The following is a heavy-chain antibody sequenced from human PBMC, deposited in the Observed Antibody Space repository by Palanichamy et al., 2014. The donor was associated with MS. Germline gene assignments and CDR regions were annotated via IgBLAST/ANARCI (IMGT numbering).Heavy chain of an antibody. J-gene: IGHJ5*02. Sequence: EVQLVESGGGLVKPGGSLRLSCAASGFTFSNAWMNWVRQAPGKGLEWVGRIKSKTDGGTTDYAAPVKGRFTISRDDSKNTLYLQMNSLKTEDTAVYYCTTRSLGYCSGGSCYSTFDPWGQGTLVTVSS. CDR2: IKSKTDGGTT. CDR1: GFTFSNAW. D-gene: IGHD2-15*01. CDR3: TTRSLGYCSGGSCYSTFDP. V-gene: IGHV3-15*07.